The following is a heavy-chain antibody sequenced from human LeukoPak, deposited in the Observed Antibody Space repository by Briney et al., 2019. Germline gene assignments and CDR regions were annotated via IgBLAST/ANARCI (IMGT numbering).Heavy chain of an antibody. J-gene: IGHJ6*03. Sequence: GGSLRLSCAAFGFTFSSYWMSWVRQAPGKGLEWVANIKQDGSEKYYVDSVKGRFTISRDNAKNSLYLQMNSLRAEDTAVYYCARDKPLYCSSTSCYRDYYYYYMDVWGKGTTVTVSS. D-gene: IGHD2-2*01. CDR2: IKQDGSEK. CDR1: GFTFSSYW. V-gene: IGHV3-7*01. CDR3: ARDKPLYCSSTSCYRDYYYYYMDV.